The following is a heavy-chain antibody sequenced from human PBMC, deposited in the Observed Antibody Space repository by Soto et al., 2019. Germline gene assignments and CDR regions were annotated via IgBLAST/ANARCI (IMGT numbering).Heavy chain of an antibody. Sequence: PGGSLSFSCAASGFIFSSYAMRWDRQAPGKGLERGSAISGSGGITYYADSVKGRFTISRDNSKNTLYLQMNSLRAEDTAVYYCAKDLGRYCSGGSCYSAYWGQATLVTVSS. CDR2: ISGSGGIT. V-gene: IGHV3-23*01. CDR1: GFIFSSYA. CDR3: AKDLGRYCSGGSCYSAY. J-gene: IGHJ4*02. D-gene: IGHD2-15*01.